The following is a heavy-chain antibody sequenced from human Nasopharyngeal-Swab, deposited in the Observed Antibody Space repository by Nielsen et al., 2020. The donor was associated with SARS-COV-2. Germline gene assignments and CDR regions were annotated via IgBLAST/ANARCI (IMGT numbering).Heavy chain of an antibody. D-gene: IGHD6-13*01. Sequence: GESLKISCAASGFTFSSSAISWVRQAPGMGLEWVSVIGAAGNTIYADSVKGRFTISRDNSKNTLYLQMNSLRAEDTAVYYCAKEKRIAAALDYWGQGTLVTVSS. CDR1: GFTFSSSA. CDR2: IGAAGNT. J-gene: IGHJ4*02. CDR3: AKEKRIAAALDY. V-gene: IGHV3-23*01.